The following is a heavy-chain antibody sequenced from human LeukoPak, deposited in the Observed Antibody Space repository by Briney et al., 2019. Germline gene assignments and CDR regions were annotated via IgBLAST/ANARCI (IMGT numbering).Heavy chain of an antibody. D-gene: IGHD3-9*01. Sequence: GGSPRLSCAASGFTFDDYAMHWVRQAPGKGLEWVSGISWNSGSVGYADSVKGRFTISRDNAKNSLYLQTNSLRAEDTALYYCAKGLDYDILTGYYNYWGQGNLVTVSS. V-gene: IGHV3-9*01. CDR3: AKGLDYDILTGYYNY. CDR1: GFTFDDYA. J-gene: IGHJ4*02. CDR2: ISWNSGSV.